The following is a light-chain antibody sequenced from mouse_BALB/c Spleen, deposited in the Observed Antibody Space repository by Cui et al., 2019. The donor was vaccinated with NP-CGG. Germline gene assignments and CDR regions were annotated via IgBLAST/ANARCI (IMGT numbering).Light chain of an antibody. CDR1: TGAVTTSNY. CDR2: GTN. J-gene: IGLJ1*01. V-gene: IGLV1*01. Sequence: QSFVSRESALTTSPGERVTLTCRSSTGAVTTSNYANWVQEKPDHLFTGLIGGTNNRAPGVPARFSGSLIGDKAALTITGAQTEDEAIYFCALWYSNHWVFGGGTKLTVL. CDR3: ALWYSNHWV.